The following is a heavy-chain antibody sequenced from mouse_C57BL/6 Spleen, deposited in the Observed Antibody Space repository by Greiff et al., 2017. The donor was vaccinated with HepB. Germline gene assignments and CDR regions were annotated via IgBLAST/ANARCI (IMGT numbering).Heavy chain of an antibody. CDR3: ARSSAFTTVVATDFDV. J-gene: IGHJ1*03. D-gene: IGHD1-1*01. Sequence: VQLQQPGTELVKPGASVKLSCKASGYTFTSYWMHWVKQRPGQGLEWIGNINPSNGGTNYNEKFKSKATLTVDKSSSTAYMQLSSLTSEDSAVYYCARSSAFTTVVATDFDVWGTGTTVTVSS. CDR2: INPSNGGT. V-gene: IGHV1-53*01. CDR1: GYTFTSYW.